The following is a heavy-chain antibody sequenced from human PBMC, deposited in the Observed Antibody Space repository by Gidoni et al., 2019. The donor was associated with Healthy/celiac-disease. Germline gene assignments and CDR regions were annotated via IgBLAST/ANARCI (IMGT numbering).Heavy chain of an antibody. D-gene: IGHD6-19*01. CDR3: ARGGYSSGWCFDY. CDR1: GFTFSSYG. J-gene: IGHJ4*02. V-gene: IGHV3-33*01. Sequence: QVQLVESGGGVVQPGRSLRLSCAASGFTFSSYGMHWVRQAPGKGLEWVAVIWYDGSNKYYADSVKGRFTISRDNSKNTLYLQMNSLRAEDTAVYYCARGGYSSGWCFDYWGQGTLVTVSS. CDR2: IWYDGSNK.